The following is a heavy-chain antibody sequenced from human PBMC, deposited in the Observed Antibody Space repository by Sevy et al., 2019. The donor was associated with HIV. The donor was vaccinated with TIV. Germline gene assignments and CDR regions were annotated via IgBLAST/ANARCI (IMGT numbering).Heavy chain of an antibody. CDR1: GYSISSGYY. D-gene: IGHD1-26*01. V-gene: IGHV4-38-2*02. J-gene: IGHJ4*02. Sequence: SDTLSLTCTVSGYSISSGYYWGWIRQPPGKGLEWIGSIYHSGSTYYNPSLKSRVTISVDTSKNQFSLKLSSVTAADTAVYYCARDGRVGGDYWGQGTLVTVSS. CDR3: ARDGRVGGDY. CDR2: IYHSGST.